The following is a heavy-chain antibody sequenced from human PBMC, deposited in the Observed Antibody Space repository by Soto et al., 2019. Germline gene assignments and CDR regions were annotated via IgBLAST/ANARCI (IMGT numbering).Heavy chain of an antibody. Sequence: EVQLLESGGGLVQPGGSLRLSCAASGFTFSSYAMSWVRQAPGKGLEWVSAISGSGGSTYYADSVKGRFTISRDNSKNTLYLQMNSLRAEDTAVYYCAKDIGWQQQLVQSLDYWGQGTLVTVSS. J-gene: IGHJ4*02. V-gene: IGHV3-23*01. CDR3: AKDIGWQQQLVQSLDY. CDR2: ISGSGGST. D-gene: IGHD6-13*01. CDR1: GFTFSSYA.